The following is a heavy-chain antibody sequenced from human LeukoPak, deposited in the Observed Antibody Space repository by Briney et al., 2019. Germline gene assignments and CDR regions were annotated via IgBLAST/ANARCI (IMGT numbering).Heavy chain of an antibody. Sequence: SSETLSLTCTVSGGSISSYYWSWIRQPAGKGLEWIGRIYTSGSTNYNPSLKSRVTMSVDTSKNQFSLNLSSVTAADTAVYYCARAITRILYGGDYDVRPPDNWFDPWGQGTLVTVSS. CDR2: IYTSGST. CDR3: ARAITRILYGGDYDVRPPDNWFDP. CDR1: GGSISSYY. D-gene: IGHD1-14*01. V-gene: IGHV4-4*07. J-gene: IGHJ5*02.